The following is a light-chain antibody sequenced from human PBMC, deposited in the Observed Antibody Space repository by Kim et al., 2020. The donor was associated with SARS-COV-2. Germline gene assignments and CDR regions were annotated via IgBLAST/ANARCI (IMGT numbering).Light chain of an antibody. CDR2: SNN. V-gene: IGLV1-44*01. CDR1: ITNMGSRA. J-gene: IGLJ3*02. CDR3: VAWDDSLNGPV. Sequence: GQGVPTLCSGGITNMGSRAVNGYQQLPGMAPKLLIYSNNHRSSGVADRFSASTSGTSASLAISGLHSEDEADYYCVAWDDSLNGPVFGGGTQLTVL.